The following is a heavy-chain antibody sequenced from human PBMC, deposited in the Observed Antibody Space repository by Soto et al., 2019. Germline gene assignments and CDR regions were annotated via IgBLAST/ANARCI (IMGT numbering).Heavy chain of an antibody. D-gene: IGHD3-10*01. Sequence: VQLVESGGGLVKPGGSLRLSCAASGFAFSNAWMNWVRQAPGKGLEWVGRIKSKTDGGTTDYAAPVKGRFTISRDDSINTLYLQMNSLQTEDTAVYYCASPFGFWYYYYGLDVWGQGTTVTVSS. J-gene: IGHJ6*02. CDR2: IKSKTDGGTT. CDR3: ASPFGFWYYYYGLDV. CDR1: GFAFSNAW. V-gene: IGHV3-15*07.